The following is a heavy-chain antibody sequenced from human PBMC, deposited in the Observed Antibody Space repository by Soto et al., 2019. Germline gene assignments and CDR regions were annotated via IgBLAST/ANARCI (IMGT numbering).Heavy chain of an antibody. J-gene: IGHJ1*01. Sequence: QVQLVQSGAEVKKPGSSVKVSCKASGGTFSSYAINWVRQAPGQGLEWMGGIIPIFGTANYAQKFQGRVTITAAESTSTAYLELSSLRSEDAAMYFCASSLSGSYYSDFQLWGQGTLVTVSS. CDR2: IIPIFGTA. CDR1: GGTFSSYA. CDR3: ASSLSGSYYSDFQL. D-gene: IGHD1-26*01. V-gene: IGHV1-69*01.